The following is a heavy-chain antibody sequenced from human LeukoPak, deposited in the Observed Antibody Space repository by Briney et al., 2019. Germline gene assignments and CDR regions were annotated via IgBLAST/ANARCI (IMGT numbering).Heavy chain of an antibody. D-gene: IGHD1-14*01. Sequence: SETLSLTCTVSGGSISSGGYYWSWIRQHPGKGLEWIGYIYYSGSTYYNPSLKSRVTISVDTSKNQFSLKLSSVTAADTAVYYCARDENPRTFDAFDIWGQGTMVTVSS. CDR2: IYYSGST. V-gene: IGHV4-31*03. CDR1: GGSISSGGYY. CDR3: ARDENPRTFDAFDI. J-gene: IGHJ3*02.